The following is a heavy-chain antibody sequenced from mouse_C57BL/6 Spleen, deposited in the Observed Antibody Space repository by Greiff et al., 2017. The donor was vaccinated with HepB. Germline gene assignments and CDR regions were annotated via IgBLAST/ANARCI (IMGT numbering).Heavy chain of an antibody. D-gene: IGHD3-3*01. CDR3: ARGGRSSWFAY. J-gene: IGHJ3*01. CDR2: INPNNGGT. CDR1: GYTFTDYY. Sequence: EVKLQQSGPELVKPGASVKISCKASGYTFTDYYMNWVKQSHGKSLEWIGDINPNNGGTSYNQKFKGKATLTVDKSSSTAYMELRSLTSEDSAVYYCARGGRSSWFAYWGQGTLVTVSA. V-gene: IGHV1-26*01.